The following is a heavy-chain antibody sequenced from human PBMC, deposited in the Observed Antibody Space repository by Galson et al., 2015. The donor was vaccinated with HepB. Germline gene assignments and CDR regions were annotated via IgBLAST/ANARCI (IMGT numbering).Heavy chain of an antibody. CDR1: GFTFRSYA. D-gene: IGHD3-10*01. J-gene: IGHJ6*02. Sequence: SLRLSCAASGFTFRSYAMHWVRQAPGKGLEWVAVISYDGSDTYYADSVKGRFSISRDNSKNTLYLQMSSLRAEDTAVYHCARAIYYGSGSYYLYYYGLDVWGQGTTVTVSS. CDR2: ISYDGSDT. CDR3: ARAIYYGSGSYYLYYYGLDV. V-gene: IGHV3-30-3*01.